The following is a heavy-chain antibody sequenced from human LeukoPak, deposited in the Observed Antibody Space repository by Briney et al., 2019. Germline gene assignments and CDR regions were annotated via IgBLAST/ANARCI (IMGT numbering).Heavy chain of an antibody. CDR3: ARGDFTVTTNFFDY. CDR2: INHSGST. Sequence: SETLPLTCAVYGGSFSGYYWSWIRQPPGKGLEWIGEINHSGSTNYNPSLKSRVTISVDTSKNQFSLKLSSVTAADTAVYYCARGDFTVTTNFFDYWGQGTLVTVSS. D-gene: IGHD4-17*01. CDR1: GGSFSGYY. J-gene: IGHJ4*02. V-gene: IGHV4-34*01.